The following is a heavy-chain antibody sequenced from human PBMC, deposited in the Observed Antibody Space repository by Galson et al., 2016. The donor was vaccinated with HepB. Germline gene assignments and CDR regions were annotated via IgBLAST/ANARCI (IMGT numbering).Heavy chain of an antibody. V-gene: IGHV1-18*01. Sequence: SVKVSCKGSGYTFSSYAITWVRQAPGQGLEWMGWISVYNGNTNYAQKLQGRVSLTTDTSTSTAYMELRSLRSDDTAVYYCARGGRGYYDSSGYSPSKWFDPWGQETLVTVSS. J-gene: IGHJ5*02. CDR3: ARGGRGYYDSSGYSPSKWFDP. CDR1: GYTFSSYA. CDR2: ISVYNGNT. D-gene: IGHD3-22*01.